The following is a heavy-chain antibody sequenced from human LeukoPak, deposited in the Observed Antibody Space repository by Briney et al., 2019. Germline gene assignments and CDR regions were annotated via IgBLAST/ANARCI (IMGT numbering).Heavy chain of an antibody. CDR3: ARIWRGGVVFDY. CDR1: GGSISSGGDY. Sequence: PSETLSLTCTVSGGSISSGGDYWGWIRQHPGKGLEWIGYIYYSGSTYYNPSLKSRVTISVDTSKNQFSLKLSSVTAADTAVYYCARIWRGGVVFDYWGQGTLVTVSS. V-gene: IGHV4-31*03. D-gene: IGHD2-15*01. J-gene: IGHJ4*02. CDR2: IYYSGST.